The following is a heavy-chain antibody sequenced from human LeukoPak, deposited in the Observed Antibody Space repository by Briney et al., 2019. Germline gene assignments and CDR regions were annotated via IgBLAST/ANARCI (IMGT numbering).Heavy chain of an antibody. CDR3: ARRRDGYNSYYYYMDV. CDR1: GGSFSGYY. J-gene: IGHJ6*03. V-gene: IGHV4-34*01. CDR2: INHSGST. Sequence: SETLSLTCAVYGGSFSGYYWSWIRQPPGKGLEWIGEINHSGSTNYNPSLKSRVTISVDTSKNQFSLKLSSVTAADTAVYYCARRRDGYNSYYYYMDVWGKGTTVTISS. D-gene: IGHD5-24*01.